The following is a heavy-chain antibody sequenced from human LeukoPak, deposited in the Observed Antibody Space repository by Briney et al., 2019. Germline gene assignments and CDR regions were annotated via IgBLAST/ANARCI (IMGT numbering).Heavy chain of an antibody. CDR2: ISWNSGSI. D-gene: IGHD6-19*01. CDR1: GFTFDDYA. J-gene: IGHJ4*02. V-gene: IGHV3-9*01. Sequence: GGSLRLSCAASGFTFDDYAMHWVRQAPGKGLEWVSGISWNSGSIGYADSVKGRFTISRDNAKNSLYLQMNSLRAEDTALYYCAKDKEQWYSSGWPDYWGQGTLVTVSS. CDR3: AKDKEQWYSSGWPDY.